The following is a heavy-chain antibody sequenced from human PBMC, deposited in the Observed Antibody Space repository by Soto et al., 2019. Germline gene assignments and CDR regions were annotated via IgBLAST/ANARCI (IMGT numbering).Heavy chain of an antibody. D-gene: IGHD3-10*01. V-gene: IGHV2-5*02. CDR2: IYWDDDK. Sequence: QITLKESGPTLVKPTQTLTLTCTFSGFSLSTSGVGVGWIRQPPGKALEWLALIYWDDDKRYSPSLKSRLTITKDTSKTQVVLTMTNMDPVDTATYYCAHSSAGSGSYYSNWFDPWGQGTLVTVSS. CDR3: AHSSAGSGSYYSNWFDP. CDR1: GFSLSTSGVG. J-gene: IGHJ5*02.